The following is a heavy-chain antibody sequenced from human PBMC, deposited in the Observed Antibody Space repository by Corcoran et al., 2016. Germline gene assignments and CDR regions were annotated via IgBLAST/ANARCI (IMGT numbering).Heavy chain of an antibody. Sequence: QVQLVESGGGVVQPGKSLRLSCAASGFTFSSYGMHWVRQAPGKGLEWVAFISYDGSNKYYADSVEGRFTISRDNSKNTLYLQMDSLRAEDTAVYYCAKKYVEQQLSRNIYFDCWGQGTLITVSS. D-gene: IGHD6-13*01. J-gene: IGHJ4*02. CDR1: GFTFSSYG. CDR3: AKKYVEQQLSRNIYFDC. CDR2: ISYDGSNK. V-gene: IGHV3-30*18.